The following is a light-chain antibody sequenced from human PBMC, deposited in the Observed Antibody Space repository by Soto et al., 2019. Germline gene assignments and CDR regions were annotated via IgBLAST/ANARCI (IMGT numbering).Light chain of an antibody. CDR3: AAWDDILSAFL. CDR1: TSNIGSNY. Sequence: QLVLTQPPSVSGTPGQRVTISCSGNTSNIGSNYVYWYQHLPGSAPKLLIHRNDQWPSGVPARFSGSASGTSASLAINGLRSEDEADYYCAAWDDILSAFLFGGGTQLTVL. CDR2: RND. J-gene: IGLJ7*01. V-gene: IGLV1-47*01.